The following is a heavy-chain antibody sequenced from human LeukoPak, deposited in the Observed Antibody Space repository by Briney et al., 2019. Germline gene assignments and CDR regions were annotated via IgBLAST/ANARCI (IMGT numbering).Heavy chain of an antibody. Sequence: SETLSLTCTVSGGSISSYYWSWIRQPPGKGLEWIGYIYYSGSTNYNPSLKSRVTISVDTSKNQFSLKLSSVTAADTAVYYCARLDYGDYYYFDYWGQGTLVTVSS. J-gene: IGHJ4*02. CDR1: GGSISSYY. V-gene: IGHV4-59*08. CDR3: ARLDYGDYYYFDY. CDR2: IYYSGST. D-gene: IGHD4-17*01.